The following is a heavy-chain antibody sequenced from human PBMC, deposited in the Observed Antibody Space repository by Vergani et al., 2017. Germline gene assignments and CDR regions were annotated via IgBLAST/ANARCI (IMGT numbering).Heavy chain of an antibody. CDR1: GGSTSSSSYY. Sequence: QLQLQESGPGLVKPSETLSLTCTVSGGSTSSSSYYWGWIRQPPGKGLEWIGCIYYSGSTYYNPSLKSRVTISVDTSKNQFSLKLSSVTAADTAVYYCAGDQGAAARPGYYYYYGMDVWGQGP. CDR2: IYYSGST. J-gene: IGHJ6*02. D-gene: IGHD6-13*01. V-gene: IGHV4-39*07. CDR3: AGDQGAAARPGYYYYYGMDV.